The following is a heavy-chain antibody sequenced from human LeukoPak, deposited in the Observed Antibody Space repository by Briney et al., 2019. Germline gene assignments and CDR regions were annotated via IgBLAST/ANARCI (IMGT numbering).Heavy chain of an antibody. V-gene: IGHV3-13*01. CDR1: GFTFSNND. Sequence: PGGSLRLSCAASGFTFSNNDMHWVRQGPGKGLEWVSAIDTSGDTYYPGSVKGRFTISRENAKNILYLQMNSLRAEDTAVYYCARHDIVVVVAATPYHYYYGMDVWGQGTTVTVSS. CDR2: IDTSGDT. D-gene: IGHD2-15*01. CDR3: ARHDIVVVVAATPYHYYYGMDV. J-gene: IGHJ6*02.